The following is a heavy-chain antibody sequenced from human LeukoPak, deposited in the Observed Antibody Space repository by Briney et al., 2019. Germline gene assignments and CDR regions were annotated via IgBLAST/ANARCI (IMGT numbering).Heavy chain of an antibody. D-gene: IGHD3-22*01. CDR2: IIPIFGTA. CDR3: ARVQNTMIVVDRIDY. CDR1: GGTFSSYA. J-gene: IGHJ4*02. V-gene: IGHV1-69*13. Sequence: ASVKVSCKASGGTFSSYAISWVRQAPGQGLEWMGGIIPIFGTANYAQKFQGRVTITADESTSTAYMELSSLRSEDTAVYYCARVQNTMIVVDRIDYWGQGTLVTGSS.